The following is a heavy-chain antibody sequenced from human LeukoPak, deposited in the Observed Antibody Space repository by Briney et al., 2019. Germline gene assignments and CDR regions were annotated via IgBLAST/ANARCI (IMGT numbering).Heavy chain of an antibody. D-gene: IGHD3-10*01. CDR2: ISGRGDNT. CDR1: GFTFSSYE. CDR3: ARVTYGSGTYGAFDY. V-gene: IGHV3-23*01. J-gene: IGHJ4*02. Sequence: GGSLRLSCAASGFTFSSYEMNWVRQAPGKGLEWVLTISGRGDNTYYADSVKGRFTISRDNSKNTLYLQMNSLRAEDTAVYYCARVTYGSGTYGAFDYWGQGTLVTVSS.